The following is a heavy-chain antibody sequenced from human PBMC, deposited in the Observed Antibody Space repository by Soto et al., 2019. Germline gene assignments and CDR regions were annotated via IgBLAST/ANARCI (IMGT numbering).Heavy chain of an antibody. J-gene: IGHJ4*02. CDR1: GFTFSTYA. V-gene: IGHV3-23*01. CDR3: ARGHPHQLVSVG. CDR2: ISGSGGDT. Sequence: GGSLRLSCAASGFTFSTYAMSWVRQAPGKGLEWVSVISGSGGDTYYADSVKGRFTIARDNSKNTLSLQMNSLRAEDTAVYYCARGHPHQLVSVGWGQGTQVTVSS. D-gene: IGHD2-2*01.